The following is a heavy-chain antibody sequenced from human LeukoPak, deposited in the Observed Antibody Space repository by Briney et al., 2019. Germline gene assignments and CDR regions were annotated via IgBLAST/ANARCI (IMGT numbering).Heavy chain of an antibody. CDR3: AKYGHDSVGRRTFDY. J-gene: IGHJ4*02. CDR1: GFTFSTYS. Sequence: SGGSLRLSCEASGFTFSTYSMTWVRQAPGKGLEWVSVISAAGGTIYYADSVKGRFTISRDNPRNTLYLQMNSLRAEDTAVYYCAKYGHDSVGRRTFDYWGQGTLATVSS. D-gene: IGHD3-22*01. CDR2: ISAAGGTI. V-gene: IGHV3-23*01.